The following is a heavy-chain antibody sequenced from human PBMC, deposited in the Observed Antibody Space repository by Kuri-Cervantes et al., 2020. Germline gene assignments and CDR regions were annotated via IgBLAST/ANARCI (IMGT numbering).Heavy chain of an antibody. CDR1: GDSISPYY. CDR2: IYYSGST. J-gene: IGHJ4*02. CDR3: VSSWTGRIDF. V-gene: IGHV4-59*01. Sequence: SETLSLTCTVSGDSISPYYWSWIWQPPGRGLEWIGYIYYSGSTNYNPSLKSRVTISVDTSKNQFSLKLSSVTAADTAMYYCVSSWTGRIDFWGQGTLVTVSS. D-gene: IGHD3/OR15-3a*01.